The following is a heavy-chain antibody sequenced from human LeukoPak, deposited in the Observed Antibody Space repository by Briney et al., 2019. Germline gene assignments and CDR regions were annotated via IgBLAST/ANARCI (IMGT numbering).Heavy chain of an antibody. CDR3: ARAPDSSGYYYGWFDP. Sequence: GGSLSLSCATSGFTFSTYGMEWVRQAPGKGLEWVAIIFSDGIRKYYADSVKGRFTISRDNSKNTLYLQMNSLRAEDTAVYYCARAPDSSGYYYGWFDPWGQGTLVTVSS. J-gene: IGHJ5*02. D-gene: IGHD3-22*01. CDR2: IFSDGIRK. CDR1: GFTFSTYG. V-gene: IGHV3-30*19.